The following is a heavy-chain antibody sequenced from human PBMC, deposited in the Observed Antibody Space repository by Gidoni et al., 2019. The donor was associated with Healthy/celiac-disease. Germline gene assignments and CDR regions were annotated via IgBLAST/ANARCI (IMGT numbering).Heavy chain of an antibody. CDR1: GYTLTELS. CDR2: FAPEEGET. Sequence: QVQLVQSGAEVKKPGASVTVSCKVSGYTLTELSMRWVRQAPGNGLEWMGGFAPEEGETIYAQKYQGRVTMNEDTSTDTADMELSSLRSEDTAVYYCVPCSGWQKFDPWGQGTLVTVSS. CDR3: VPCSGWQKFDP. J-gene: IGHJ5*02. V-gene: IGHV1-24*01. D-gene: IGHD6-19*01.